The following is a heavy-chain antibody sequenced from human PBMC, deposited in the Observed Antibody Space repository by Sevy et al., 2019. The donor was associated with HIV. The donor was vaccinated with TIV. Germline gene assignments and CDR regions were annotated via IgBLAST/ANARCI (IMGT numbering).Heavy chain of an antibody. CDR1: GFTFSSYA. D-gene: IGHD3-16*01. V-gene: IGHV3-23*01. CDR3: ASQGSYDCRTDY. Sequence: GGSLRLSCAASGFTFSSYAMSWVRQAPGKGLEWVSAISGSGGSTYYADSVKGRFTISRDNSKNTLYLQMNSLRAEDTAVYYCASQGSYDCRTDYWGQGTLVTVSS. J-gene: IGHJ4*02. CDR2: ISGSGGST.